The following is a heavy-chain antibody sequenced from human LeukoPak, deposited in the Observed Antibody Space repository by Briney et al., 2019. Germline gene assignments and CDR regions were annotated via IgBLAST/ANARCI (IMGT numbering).Heavy chain of an antibody. CDR3: ARLAGGFSYGLDI. Sequence: SQTLSLTCAISGDSVSSSSSAWNWIRQSPSRGLEWLGRTFYRSKWYNEYAVSVKSRITINPDTSKNQLSLQLNSVTPEDTAVYFCARLAGGFSYGLDIWGQGTMVTVPS. CDR2: TFYRSKWYN. V-gene: IGHV6-1*01. J-gene: IGHJ3*02. CDR1: GDSVSSSSSA. D-gene: IGHD5-18*01.